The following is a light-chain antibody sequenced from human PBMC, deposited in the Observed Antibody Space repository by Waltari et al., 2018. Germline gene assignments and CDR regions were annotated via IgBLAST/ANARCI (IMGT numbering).Light chain of an antibody. CDR2: EVS. CDR1: SRDVGGYNY. V-gene: IGLV2-14*01. CDR3: SSYTSSSTS. Sequence: QSALTQPASVSGSPGQSITIPCTGTSRDVGGYNYVSWYQQHPGKAPKLMIYEVSNRPSGVSNRFSGSKSGNTASLTISGLQAEDEADYYRSSYTSSSTSFGTGTKVTVL. J-gene: IGLJ1*01.